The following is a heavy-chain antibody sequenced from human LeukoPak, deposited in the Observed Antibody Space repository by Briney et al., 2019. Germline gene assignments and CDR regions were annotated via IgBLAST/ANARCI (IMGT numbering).Heavy chain of an antibody. Sequence: GSVRLSCAASGFNVSNNYMNLVRPAPREGLEWVSVIFSSGPTYYADSVKGRFTISRDTSKNALYLQMNSLRAEDTAVYYCAISGLGFGEFRGLDYWGQGTLVTVSS. V-gene: IGHV3-53*01. CDR2: IFSSGPT. J-gene: IGHJ4*02. CDR3: AISGLGFGEFRGLDY. D-gene: IGHD3-10*01. CDR1: GFNVSNNY.